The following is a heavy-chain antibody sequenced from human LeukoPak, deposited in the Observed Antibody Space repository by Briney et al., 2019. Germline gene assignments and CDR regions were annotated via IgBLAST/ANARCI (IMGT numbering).Heavy chain of an antibody. CDR2: IKQDGSEK. Sequence: GGSLRLSCAASGLTFSSYWMSWVRQAPGKGLEWVANIKQDGSEKYYVDSVKGRFTISRDNAKNSLYLQMNSLRAEDTAVYYCARSYSGYDPNWFDPWGQGTLVTVSS. CDR3: ARSYSGYDPNWFDP. D-gene: IGHD5-12*01. CDR1: GLTFSSYW. V-gene: IGHV3-7*03. J-gene: IGHJ5*02.